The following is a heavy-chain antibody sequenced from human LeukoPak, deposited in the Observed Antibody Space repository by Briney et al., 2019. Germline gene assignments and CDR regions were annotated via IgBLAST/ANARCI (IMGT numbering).Heavy chain of an antibody. CDR2: INPNSGGT. V-gene: IGHV1-2*02. D-gene: IGHD3-22*01. CDR1: GYTFTGYY. CDR3: ARDHNYYDSSGYYLT. Sequence: GASVKVSCKASGYTFTGYYIHWVRQAPGQGLEWMGWINPNSGGTNYAQKFQGRVTMTRDTSISTAYMELSRLRSDDTAVYYCARDHNYYDSSGYYLTWGQGTLVTVSS. J-gene: IGHJ5*02.